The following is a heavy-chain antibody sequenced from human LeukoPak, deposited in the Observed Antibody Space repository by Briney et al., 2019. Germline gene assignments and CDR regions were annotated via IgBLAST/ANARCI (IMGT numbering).Heavy chain of an antibody. CDR2: ISGSGDYT. CDR1: GFTFNSYA. D-gene: IGHD6-6*01. Sequence: GGSLPLPHAASGFTFNSYANSWVRQAPGKGLEWVSGISGSGDYTFDADSVKGRFTISRDNSKNTLYLQMNSLRADDTAVYYCAQREPTEYWYFDLWGRGTLVTVSS. CDR3: AQREPTEYWYFDL. V-gene: IGHV3-23*01. J-gene: IGHJ2*01.